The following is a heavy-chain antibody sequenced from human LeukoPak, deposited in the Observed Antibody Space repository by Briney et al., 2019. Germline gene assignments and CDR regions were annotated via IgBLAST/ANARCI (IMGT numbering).Heavy chain of an antibody. CDR1: VDSLNSGSYF. D-gene: IGHD4-17*01. J-gene: IGHJ2*01. V-gene: IGHV4-61*10. CDR3: ARDYNSVTHWFFDL. CDR2: ISSSGST. Sequence: SETLSLTCTVSVDSLNSGSYFWTWVRQPAGKGLACIGHISSSGSTRYNPSLDSRVTISVDTSKNQFSLKLASVTAADTAVYYWARDYNSVTHWFFDLWGRGTLVTVSP.